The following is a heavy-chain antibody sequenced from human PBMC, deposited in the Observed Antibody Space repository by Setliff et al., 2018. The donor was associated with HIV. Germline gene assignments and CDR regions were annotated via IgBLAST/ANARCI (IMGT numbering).Heavy chain of an antibody. V-gene: IGHV3-23*01. CDR1: GFTFSDSA. D-gene: IGHD6-19*01. CDR2: LSPNGVST. Sequence: PGGSLRLSCAASGFTFSDSAMSWVRQAPGKGLEWVSALSPNGVSTFHADSVKGRFTISRDNSENTLYLQMNSLRADDTAIYYCAKDLGSGWYDFGRIASGGYDSMDVWGKGTAVTVSS. CDR3: AKDLGSGWYDFGRIASGGYDSMDV. J-gene: IGHJ6*03.